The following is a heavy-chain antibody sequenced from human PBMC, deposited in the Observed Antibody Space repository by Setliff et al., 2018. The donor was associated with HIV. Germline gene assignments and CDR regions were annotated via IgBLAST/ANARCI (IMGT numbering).Heavy chain of an antibody. CDR2: INAGNGNT. D-gene: IGHD3-22*01. V-gene: IGHV1-3*01. Sequence: ASVKVSCKASGYGFTRKIIHWVRQAPGQRLEWMGWINAGNGNTKYSQKFQGRVTITRDTSASTAYMELSSLRSEDTAVYYCSALYYDSSGYYPGAFDIWGQGTMVTVSS. CDR3: SALYYDSSGYYPGAFDI. J-gene: IGHJ3*02. CDR1: GYGFTRKI.